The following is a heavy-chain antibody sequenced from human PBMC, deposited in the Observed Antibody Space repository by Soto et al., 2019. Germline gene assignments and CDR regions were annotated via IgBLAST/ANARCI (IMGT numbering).Heavy chain of an antibody. CDR2: ISYDGSNK. CDR1: GXTLSSYS. D-gene: IGHD6-6*01. CDR3: ARDLGIAARPGWFDP. J-gene: IGHJ5*02. Sequence: GSLRLACAASGXTLSSYSMHWVRQAPGKGLEWVAVISYDGSNKYYADSVKGRFTISRDNSKKTLYLQMNSLRAEDTAVYYCARDLGIAARPGWFDPWGQGTLVTVSS. V-gene: IGHV3-30-3*01.